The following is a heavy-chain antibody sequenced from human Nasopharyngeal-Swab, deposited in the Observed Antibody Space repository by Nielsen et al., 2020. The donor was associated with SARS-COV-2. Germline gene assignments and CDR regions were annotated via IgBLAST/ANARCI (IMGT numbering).Heavy chain of an antibody. CDR1: GFTFGDYA. J-gene: IGHJ6*03. CDR3: TRVPGFGTYYYYYMDV. V-gene: IGHV3-49*03. Sequence: GGSLRLSCTASGFTFGDYAMSWFRQAPGKGLEWVGFIRSKAYGGTTEYAASAKGRFTISRDDSKSIAYLQMNSLKTEDTAVYYCTRVPGFGTYYYYYMDVWGKGTTVTVSS. CDR2: IRSKAYGGTT. D-gene: IGHD1-1*01.